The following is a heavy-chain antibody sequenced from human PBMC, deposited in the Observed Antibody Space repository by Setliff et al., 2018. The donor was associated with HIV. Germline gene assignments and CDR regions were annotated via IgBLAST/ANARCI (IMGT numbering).Heavy chain of an antibody. CDR2: IYYSGST. D-gene: IGHD7-27*01. Sequence: SETLSLTCTVSGGSISSYYWSWIRQPPGRGLEWIGYIYYSGSTNYNPSLKSRVTISLDTSNDRFSLRLSSVTAADTAVYYCARAPTGELDFWGQGTLVTVSS. J-gene: IGHJ4*02. CDR1: GGSISSYY. V-gene: IGHV4-59*08. CDR3: ARAPTGELDF.